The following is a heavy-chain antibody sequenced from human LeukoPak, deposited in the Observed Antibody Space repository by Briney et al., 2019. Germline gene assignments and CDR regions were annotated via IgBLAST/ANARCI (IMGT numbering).Heavy chain of an antibody. J-gene: IGHJ1*01. CDR1: GYSFGIFW. CDR3: ARGGRQWLVPEYFQH. D-gene: IGHD6-19*01. V-gene: IGHV5-51*01. CDR2: IYPGDSDA. Sequence: GESLKISCKGSGYSFGIFWIGWVRQMPGKGLEWMGIIYPGDSDARYSPSFQGQVSFSVDKSTGTAYLQWSSLKASDTAMYYCARGGRQWLVPEYFQHWGQGTLVIVSS.